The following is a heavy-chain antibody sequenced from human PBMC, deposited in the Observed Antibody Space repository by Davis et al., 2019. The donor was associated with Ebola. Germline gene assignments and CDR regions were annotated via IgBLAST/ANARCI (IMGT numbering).Heavy chain of an antibody. J-gene: IGHJ4*02. Sequence: SGPTLVKPTQTLTLTCTFSGFSPSTSGVSVNWIRQPPGKALEWLVLLDWVDEKYYSTSLKTRLTISKGTSKNQVVLTMTNMDPLDTATYYCARRLGDSFDNWGQGTLVTVSA. D-gene: IGHD3-16*01. CDR2: LDWVDEK. CDR3: ARRLGDSFDN. CDR1: GFSPSTSGVS. V-gene: IGHV2-70*13.